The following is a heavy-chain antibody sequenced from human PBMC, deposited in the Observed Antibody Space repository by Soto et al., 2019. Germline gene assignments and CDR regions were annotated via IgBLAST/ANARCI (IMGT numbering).Heavy chain of an antibody. J-gene: IGHJ4*02. CDR2: IIPIFGTA. Sequence: GXSVKVSCKASGGTFSSYAISWVRQAPGQGLEWMGGIIPIFGTANYAQKFQGRVTITADESTSTAYMELSSPRSEDKAVYYCARVMYCTSTSCYAYDYWGQGTLVTVS. CDR1: GGTFSSYA. CDR3: ARVMYCTSTSCYAYDY. D-gene: IGHD2-2*01. V-gene: IGHV1-69*13.